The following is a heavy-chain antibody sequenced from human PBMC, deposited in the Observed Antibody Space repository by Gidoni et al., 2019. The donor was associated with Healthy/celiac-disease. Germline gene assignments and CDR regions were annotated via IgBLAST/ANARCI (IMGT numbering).Heavy chain of an antibody. J-gene: IGHJ3*02. CDR3: ARDSRAALSYAFDI. D-gene: IGHD6-6*01. Sequence: EVQLVESGGGLVQPGGSLRLSCAASVFTVSSNYMSWVRQAPGKGLEWVSVIYSGGSTYYADSVKGRFTISRDNSKNTLYLQMNSLRAEDTAVYYCARDSRAALSYAFDIWGQGTMVTVSS. CDR2: IYSGGST. CDR1: VFTVSSNY. V-gene: IGHV3-66*01.